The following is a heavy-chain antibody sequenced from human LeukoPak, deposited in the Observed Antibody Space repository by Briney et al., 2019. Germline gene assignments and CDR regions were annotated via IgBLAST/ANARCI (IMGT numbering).Heavy chain of an antibody. CDR3: AKGILGYCSGGSCYSLGY. V-gene: IGHV3-23*01. Sequence: GGSLRLSCVASGFTFNIYAMSWVRQAPGKGLEWVSGISGSGDGTHYADSVRGRFTISRDNSKKTLYLQMNSLRAEDTAIYYCAKGILGYCSGGSCYSLGYWGQGTLVTVSS. CDR1: GFTFNIYA. J-gene: IGHJ4*02. D-gene: IGHD2-15*01. CDR2: ISGSGDGT.